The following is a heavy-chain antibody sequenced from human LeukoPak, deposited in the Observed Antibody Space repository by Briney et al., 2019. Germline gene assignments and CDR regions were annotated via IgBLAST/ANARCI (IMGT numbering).Heavy chain of an antibody. CDR3: ARDGYSDSSGYDYPPSV. V-gene: IGHV4-59*01. J-gene: IGHJ4*02. CDR1: GCSISTYY. CDR2: MSYSGSS. D-gene: IGHD3-22*01. Sequence: SETLSLTCTVSGCSISTYYWSWIRQPPGKGLEWIGYMSYSGSSSYNPSLRSRVTISVDASKKQFSLKLSSVTAADTAVYYCARDGYSDSSGYDYPPSVWGQGTLVTVSS.